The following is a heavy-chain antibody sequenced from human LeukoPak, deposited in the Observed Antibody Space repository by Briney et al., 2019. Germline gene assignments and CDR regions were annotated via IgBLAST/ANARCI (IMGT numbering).Heavy chain of an antibody. CDR3: ASFHYDILTGYYGDR. CDR1: GFTFSSNY. V-gene: IGHV3-66*02. CDR2: IYSGGST. Sequence: PGGSLRLSCAASGFTFSSNYMGWVRQAPGKGLEWVSVIYSGGSTYYSDSVKGRFTISRDNSKNTLYLQMNSLRAEDTAVYYCASFHYDILTGYYGDRWGQGTLVTVSS. D-gene: IGHD3-9*01. J-gene: IGHJ5*02.